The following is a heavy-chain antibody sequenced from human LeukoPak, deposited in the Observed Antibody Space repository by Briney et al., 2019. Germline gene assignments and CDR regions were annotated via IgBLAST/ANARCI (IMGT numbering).Heavy chain of an antibody. D-gene: IGHD3-22*01. CDR3: AKSRDSSGYYLSYFDY. V-gene: IGHV3-23*01. Sequence: PGGSLRLSCAASGFTFNNYAMSWVRQAPGKGREWVSKINGSGGSTYYADSVKGRFTISRDNSNNTLYLQMHSLSAEDTAVYYCAKSRDSSGYYLSYFDYWGQGTLVTVSS. CDR1: GFTFNNYA. CDR2: INGSGGST. J-gene: IGHJ4*02.